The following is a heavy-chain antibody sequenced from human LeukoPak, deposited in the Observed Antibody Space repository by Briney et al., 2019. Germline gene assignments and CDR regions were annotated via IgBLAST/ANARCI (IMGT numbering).Heavy chain of an antibody. CDR3: ASFHYYGSGAYYLSY. CDR2: IGDSGATT. D-gene: IGHD3-10*01. V-gene: IGHV3-23*01. Sequence: GRSLRLSCAASGFTFSSYGMHWVRQAPGKGLEWVSDIGDSGATTYYADSVKGRFTISRDNSKNTLYLQMSSLRAEDTAVYFCASFHYYGSGAYYLSYWGQGTLVTVSS. CDR1: GFTFSSYG. J-gene: IGHJ4*02.